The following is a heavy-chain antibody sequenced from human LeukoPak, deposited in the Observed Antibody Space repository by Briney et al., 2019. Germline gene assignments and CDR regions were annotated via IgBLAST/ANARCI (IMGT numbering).Heavy chain of an antibody. J-gene: IGHJ3*02. D-gene: IGHD1-26*01. V-gene: IGHV3-30*18. CDR1: GFTFSSYG. Sequence: GSLRLSCAASGFTFSSYGMHWVRQAPGKGLEWVAVISYDGSNKYYADSAKGRFTISRDNSKNTLYLQMNSLRAEDTAVYYCAKDSGSYMRVSDDAFDIWGQGTMVTVSS. CDR2: ISYDGSNK. CDR3: AKDSGSYMRVSDDAFDI.